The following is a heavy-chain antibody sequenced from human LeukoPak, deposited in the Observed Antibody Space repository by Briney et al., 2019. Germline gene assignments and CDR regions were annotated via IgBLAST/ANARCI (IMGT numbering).Heavy chain of an antibody. CDR2: IKQDGSEK. D-gene: IGHD1-26*01. CDR1: GFTFSSYW. V-gene: IGHV3-7*01. CDR3: ARSIVGATQWYFDL. J-gene: IGHJ2*01. Sequence: GGSLRLSCAASGFTFSSYWMSWVRQAPGPGLDWVANIKQDGSEKYYVDSVKGRFTISRDNAKNSLYLQRNGLRAEDTAVYYCARSIVGATQWYFDLWGRGTMVTVSS.